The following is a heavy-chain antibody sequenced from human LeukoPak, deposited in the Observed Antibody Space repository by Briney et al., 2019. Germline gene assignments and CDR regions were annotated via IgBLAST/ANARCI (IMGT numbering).Heavy chain of an antibody. CDR3: ALPGFYSNRGRVYYMDV. CDR1: GGSFSGYY. V-gene: IGHV4-34*01. D-gene: IGHD4-11*01. Sequence: SETLSLTCAVYGGSFSGYYWSWIRQPPGKGLEWIGEINHSGSTNYNPSLKSRVTISVDTSKNQFSLKLSSVTAADTAVYYCALPGFYSNRGRVYYMDVWGKGTTVTVSS. J-gene: IGHJ6*03. CDR2: INHSGST.